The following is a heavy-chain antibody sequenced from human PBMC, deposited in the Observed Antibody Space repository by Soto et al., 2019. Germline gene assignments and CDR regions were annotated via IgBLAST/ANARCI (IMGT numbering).Heavy chain of an antibody. J-gene: IGHJ5*02. CDR2: IYYSGST. Sequence: LSLTCTVSGGSISSGGYYWSWIRQHPGKGLEWIGYIYYSGSTYYNPSLKSRVTISVDTSKNQFSLKLSSVTAADTAVYYCARDREYSSWFDPWGQGTLVTVSS. V-gene: IGHV4-31*03. CDR1: GGSISSGGYY. CDR3: ARDREYSSWFDP. D-gene: IGHD6-6*01.